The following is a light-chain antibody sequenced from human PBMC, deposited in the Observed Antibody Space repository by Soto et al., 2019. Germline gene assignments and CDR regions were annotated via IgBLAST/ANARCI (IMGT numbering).Light chain of an antibody. CDR1: QSVLYSSNNKNY. V-gene: IGKV4-1*01. CDR3: QQYYSTPLT. CDR2: WAS. Sequence: DIVMTQSPDSLAVSPGERATINCKSSQSVLYSSNNKNYLAWYQQKPGQPPKLLIYWASTRESGVPDRFSGSGSGTDFTLTISSLQAEDLAVYYCQQYYSTPLTFGGGTKVEIK. J-gene: IGKJ4*01.